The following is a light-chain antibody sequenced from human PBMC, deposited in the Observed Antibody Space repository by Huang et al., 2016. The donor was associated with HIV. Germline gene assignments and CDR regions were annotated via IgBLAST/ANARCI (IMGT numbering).Light chain of an antibody. Sequence: EIVLTQSPGTLSLSPGERATLFCRASQRVSGSHIGWYQQKPGQAPRLLLYGASSRATGIPDRFSGSESGTDFTLTISRLEPEDFAVYYCQQYGTSPPWTFGQGTKVEIK. V-gene: IGKV3-20*01. CDR3: QQYGTSPPWT. CDR2: GAS. J-gene: IGKJ1*01. CDR1: QRVSGSH.